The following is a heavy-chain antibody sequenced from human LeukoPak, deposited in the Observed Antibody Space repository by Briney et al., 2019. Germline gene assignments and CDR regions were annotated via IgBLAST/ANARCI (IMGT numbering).Heavy chain of an antibody. CDR2: IYYSGST. CDR3: ARHYPTVTTEYFQH. V-gene: IGHV4-39*01. CDR1: GGSLSSSSYY. D-gene: IGHD4-17*01. Sequence: SETLSLTCTVSGGSLSSSSYYWGWIRQPPGKGLEWLGSIYYSGSTYYNPSLKSRVTISVDTSKNQFSLKLSSVTAADTAVYYCARHYPTVTTEYFQHWGQSTLVTVSS. J-gene: IGHJ1*01.